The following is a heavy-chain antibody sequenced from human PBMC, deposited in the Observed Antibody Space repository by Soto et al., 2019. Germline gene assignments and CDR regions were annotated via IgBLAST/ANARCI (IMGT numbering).Heavy chain of an antibody. CDR1: GGSISSSSYY. D-gene: IGHD3-3*01. CDR3: ARDPLNLYDFWSGYYDY. CDR2: IYYSGST. Sequence: SETLSLTCTVSGGSISSSSYYWGWIRQPPGKGLEWIGSIYYSGSTYYNPSLKSRVTISVDTSKNQFSLKLSSVTAADTAVYYCARDPLNLYDFWSGYYDYWGQGTLVTVSS. J-gene: IGHJ4*02. V-gene: IGHV4-39*07.